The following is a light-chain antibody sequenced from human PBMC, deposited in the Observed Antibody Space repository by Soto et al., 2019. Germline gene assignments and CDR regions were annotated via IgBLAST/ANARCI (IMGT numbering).Light chain of an antibody. CDR3: LQYNNWPPETWT. J-gene: IGKJ1*01. CDR2: GAS. CDR1: QSVSSN. Sequence: EIVMTQSPATLSVSPGERATLSCRASQSVSSNLAWYQHRPGQAPRLLINGASTRATGIPGRFSGSGSGTEFTLTISSLQSEDIAVYFCLQYNNWPPETWTFGPGTKAEIK. V-gene: IGKV3-15*01.